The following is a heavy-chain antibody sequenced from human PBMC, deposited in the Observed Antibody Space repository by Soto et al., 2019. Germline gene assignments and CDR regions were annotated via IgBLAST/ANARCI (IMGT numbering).Heavy chain of an antibody. CDR3: TISSSWYRGNYFDY. CDR1: GFTFSNAW. CDR2: IKSKTDGGTT. J-gene: IGHJ4*02. D-gene: IGHD6-13*01. V-gene: IGHV3-15*07. Sequence: GGSLRLSCAASGFTFSNAWMNWVRQAPGKGLEWVGRIKSKTDGGTTDYAAPVKGRFTISRDDSKNTLYLQMNSLKTEDTAVYYCTISSSWYRGNYFDYWGQGTLVTVSS.